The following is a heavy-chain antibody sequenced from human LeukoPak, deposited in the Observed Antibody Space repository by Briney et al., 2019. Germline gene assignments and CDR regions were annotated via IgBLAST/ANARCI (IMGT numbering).Heavy chain of an antibody. J-gene: IGHJ4*02. CDR1: CGSLNSYY. V-gene: IGHV4-59*08. Sequence: SETLSLTLTVSCGSLNSYYWSWIRQPPRKGPGWIGYIYYSGSTNYNPSLKSRVTISVDTSKNQFSLKLSSVTAADTAVYYCATTRREDGSGSFDYWGQGTLVTVSS. CDR3: ATTRREDGSGSFDY. CDR2: IYYSGST. D-gene: IGHD3-10*01.